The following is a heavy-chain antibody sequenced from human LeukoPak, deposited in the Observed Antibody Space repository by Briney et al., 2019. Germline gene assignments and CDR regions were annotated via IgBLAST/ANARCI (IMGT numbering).Heavy chain of an antibody. D-gene: IGHD3-10*01. CDR3: ARETLLWFGELYYYYGMDV. J-gene: IGHJ6*02. V-gene: IGHV4-59*01. Sequence: KSSETLSLTCTVSGGSISSYYWSWIRQPPGKGLEWIGYIYYSGSTNYNPPLKSRVTISVDTSKNQFSLKLSSVTAADTAVYYCARETLLWFGELYYYYGMDVWGQGTTVTVSS. CDR2: IYYSGST. CDR1: GGSISSYY.